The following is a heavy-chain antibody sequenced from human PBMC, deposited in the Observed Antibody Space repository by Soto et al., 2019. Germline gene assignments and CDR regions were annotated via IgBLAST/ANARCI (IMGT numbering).Heavy chain of an antibody. CDR1: GFTFRSYA. CDR3: ANAHDYDILAGYL. V-gene: IGHV3-23*01. D-gene: IGHD3-9*01. J-gene: IGHJ4*02. CDR2: ISGSGGST. Sequence: PGGSLRLSCAASGFTFRSYAMSWVRQAPGKGLEGGSAISGSGGSTYYADSVKGRFTISRYNSKNTRYLQMNRLRADATAVYYCANAHDYDILAGYLWGQGTLVTV.